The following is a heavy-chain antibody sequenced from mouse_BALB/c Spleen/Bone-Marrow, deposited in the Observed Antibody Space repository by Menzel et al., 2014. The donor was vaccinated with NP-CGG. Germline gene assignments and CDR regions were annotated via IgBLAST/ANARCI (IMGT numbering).Heavy chain of an antibody. D-gene: IGHD2-3*01. J-gene: IGHJ4*01. CDR2: IYPGDGDT. V-gene: IGHV1-82*01. CDR1: GYAFSSSW. CDR3: ARSDGYRTMDY. Sequence: VQLQQSGPELVKPGASVKISCKASGYAFSSSWMNWVKQRSGQGLEWIGRIYPGDGDTNYNGKFKGKATLTADKSSSTAYMQLSSLTSVDSAVYFCARSDGYRTMDYWGQETSVTVSS.